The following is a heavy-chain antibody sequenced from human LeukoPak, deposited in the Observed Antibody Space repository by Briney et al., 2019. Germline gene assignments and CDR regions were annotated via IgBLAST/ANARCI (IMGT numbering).Heavy chain of an antibody. D-gene: IGHD6-13*01. J-gene: IGHJ6*02. Sequence: SETLSLTCTVSNGSISIYYWSWVRQPAGKGLEWIGRISASGSTNYNPSLKSRVTISVDTSKNQFSLKLSSVTAADTAVYYCARHRLYSSSWYYYYYGMDVWGQGTTVTVSS. V-gene: IGHV4-4*07. CDR2: ISASGST. CDR1: NGSISIYY. CDR3: ARHRLYSSSWYYYYYGMDV.